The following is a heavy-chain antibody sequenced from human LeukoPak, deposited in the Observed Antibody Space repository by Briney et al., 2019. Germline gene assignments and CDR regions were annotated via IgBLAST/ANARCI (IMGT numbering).Heavy chain of an antibody. Sequence: GGSLRLSCVVSGITLRNSAMIWVRLAPGKGLEWVSAISGSGDTKYYADSVKGRFSISRDDSKNTLYLQMNSLRAEDTALYYCAKGTAPDYGDYVPFDYWGEGTLVTVSS. CDR1: GITLRNSA. D-gene: IGHD4-17*01. CDR2: ISGSGDTK. J-gene: IGHJ4*02. V-gene: IGHV3-23*01. CDR3: AKGTAPDYGDYVPFDY.